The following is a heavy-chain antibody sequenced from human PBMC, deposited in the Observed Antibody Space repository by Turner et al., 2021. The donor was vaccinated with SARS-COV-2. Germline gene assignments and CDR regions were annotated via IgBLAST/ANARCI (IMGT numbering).Heavy chain of an antibody. J-gene: IGHJ4*02. V-gene: IGHV3-13*01. CDR1: GFTFGASD. Sequence: EVQLVESGGGLLRPGESLRLPCASSGFTFGASDMHWVRQPTGKSLEWVSAIGVTGDTYYSGAVKGRFTISRENAKNSLYLQINSLRAEDTAVYYCVREYCGGGICPGFYYFDFWGQGTLVTVSS. CDR2: IGVTGDT. CDR3: VREYCGGGICPGFYYFDF. D-gene: IGHD2-15*01.